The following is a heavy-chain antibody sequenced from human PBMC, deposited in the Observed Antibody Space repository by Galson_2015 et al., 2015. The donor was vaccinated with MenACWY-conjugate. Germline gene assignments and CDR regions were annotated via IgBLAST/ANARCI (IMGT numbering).Heavy chain of an antibody. CDR3: AREGYGYLFDY. V-gene: IGHV3-21*01. Sequence: SLRLSCAASGFTFSSYGINWVRQAPGKGLEWVSSISSSSSYIYYADSVKGRFTISRDNAKNSLYLQMNSLRAEDTAVYYCAREGYGYLFDYWGQGTLVTVSS. CDR1: GFTFSSYG. J-gene: IGHJ4*02. CDR2: ISSSSSYI. D-gene: IGHD5-18*01.